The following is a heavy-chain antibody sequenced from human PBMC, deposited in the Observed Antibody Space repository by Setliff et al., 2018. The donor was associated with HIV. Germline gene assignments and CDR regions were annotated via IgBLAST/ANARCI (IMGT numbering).Heavy chain of an antibody. J-gene: IGHJ6*03. V-gene: IGHV3-30*04. Sequence: GGSLRLSCAASGFSFSSYTMNWVRQAPGKGLEWVAVILYDGSNKYYADSVKGRFTISRDNLKNTLYLQMNSLRIEDSGAYYCANSYSASGNYHYYDYLDVWGKGTTVTVSS. CDR3: ANSYSASGNYHYYDYLDV. D-gene: IGHD3-10*01. CDR1: GFSFSSYT. CDR2: ILYDGSNK.